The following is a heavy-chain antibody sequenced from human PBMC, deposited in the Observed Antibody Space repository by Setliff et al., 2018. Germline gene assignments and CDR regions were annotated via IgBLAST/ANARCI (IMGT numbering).Heavy chain of an antibody. J-gene: IGHJ6*03. D-gene: IGHD6-13*01. V-gene: IGHV4-39*01. Sequence: SETLSLTCTVSNGSISSGNHFWGWIRQPPGKGLEWVGSIFYTGSTYYSPSLKSRVTMSIDTSKNQFSLNLSSVTAADTAVYYCARQPYSTTYYYYYYYMDVWGKGTTVTVSS. CDR3: ARQPYSTTYYYYYYYMDV. CDR2: IFYTGST. CDR1: NGSISSGNHF.